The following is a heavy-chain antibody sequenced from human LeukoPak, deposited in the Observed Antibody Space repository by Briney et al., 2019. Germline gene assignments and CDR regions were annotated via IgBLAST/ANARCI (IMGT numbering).Heavy chain of an antibody. CDR3: WAGSFLYYFDY. V-gene: IGHV3-43*02. CDR1: GFTFDDYA. D-gene: IGHD1-26*01. J-gene: IGHJ4*02. Sequence: GGSLRLSCAASGFTFDDYAMHWVRQAPGKGLEWVSLISGDGGSTYYADSVKGRFTISRDNSKNSLYLQMNSLRTEDTALYYRWAGSFLYYFDYWGQGTLVTVSS. CDR2: ISGDGGST.